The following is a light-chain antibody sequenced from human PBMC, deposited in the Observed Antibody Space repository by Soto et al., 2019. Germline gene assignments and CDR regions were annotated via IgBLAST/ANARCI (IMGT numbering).Light chain of an antibody. CDR3: QQYGRSLT. CDR1: QSVTNSY. J-gene: IGKJ4*01. V-gene: IGKV3-20*01. CDR2: DAS. Sequence: EIVLTQSPGTLSLSPGERATLSCRASQSVTNSYLAWYQQKPGQAPRLFIYDASRRATGIPDRFSGSGSGTDFTLTISRLQPEECAVYYCQQYGRSLTFGGGTKVEIK.